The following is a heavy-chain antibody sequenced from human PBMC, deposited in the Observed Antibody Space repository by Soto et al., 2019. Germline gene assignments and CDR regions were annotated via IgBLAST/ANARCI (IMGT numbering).Heavy chain of an antibody. CDR3: ATERYYYGSGSYYNVD. J-gene: IGHJ4*02. CDR1: GGSISSGGYY. CDR2: IYYSGST. D-gene: IGHD3-10*01. V-gene: IGHV4-31*03. Sequence: SETLSLTCTVSGGSISSGGYYWSWIRQHPGKGLEWIGYIYYSGSTYYNPSLKSRVTISVDTSKNQFSLKLSSVTAADTAVYYCATERYYYGSGSYYNVDWGQGTLVTVSS.